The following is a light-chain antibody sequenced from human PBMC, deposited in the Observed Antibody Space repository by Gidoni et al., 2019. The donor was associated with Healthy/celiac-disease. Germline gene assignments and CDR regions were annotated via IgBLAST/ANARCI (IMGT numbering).Light chain of an antibody. J-gene: IGLJ1*01. V-gene: IGLV3-1*01. Sequence: SYELTQPPSVSVSPGQTASITCSGDKLGDKHVYWYQQKPGQSPVLVIYQDTKRPSGIPERFSGSNSANTATLTISGTQAMDEADYYCQAWDSSTYVFGTGTKVTVL. CDR1: KLGDKH. CDR2: QDT. CDR3: QAWDSSTYV.